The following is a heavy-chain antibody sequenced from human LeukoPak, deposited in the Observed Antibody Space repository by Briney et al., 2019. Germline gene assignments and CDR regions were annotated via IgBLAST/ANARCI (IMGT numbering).Heavy chain of an antibody. CDR2: MNPNSGNT. CDR1: GYTFTSYD. Sequence: ASVKVSCKASGYTFTSYDINWVRQATGQGLEWMGWMNPNSGNTGYAQKFQGRVTMTRNTSISTAYMELSSLRSEDTAVYYCARLTYSSGWYVFYWGQGTLVTVSS. CDR3: ARLTYSSGWYVFY. J-gene: IGHJ4*02. V-gene: IGHV1-8*01. D-gene: IGHD6-19*01.